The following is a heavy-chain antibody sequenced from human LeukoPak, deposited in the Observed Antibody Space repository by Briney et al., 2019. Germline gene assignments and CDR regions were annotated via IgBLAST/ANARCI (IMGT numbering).Heavy chain of an antibody. D-gene: IGHD5-18*01. J-gene: IGHJ4*02. CDR2: IYHSGST. CDR1: GDSISSSKW. Sequence: AETLSLTCAVSGDSISSSKWWSWVRQPPGKGLEWIGEIYHSGSTNFNPSLKSRATISLDKSKNQFSLKLSSVTAADTAVYYCARLERGYSYGYAYYWGQGTLVTVSS. CDR3: ARLERGYSYGYAYY. V-gene: IGHV4-4*02.